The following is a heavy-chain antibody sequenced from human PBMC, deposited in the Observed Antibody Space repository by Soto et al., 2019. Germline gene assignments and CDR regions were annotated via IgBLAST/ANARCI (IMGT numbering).Heavy chain of an antibody. CDR2: ISNDGSDK. J-gene: IGHJ3*01. Sequence: QVQLVESGGGVVQPGRSLRLSCAASGFTFNNYGMHWVRQAPGKGLEWVAVISNDGSDKYYADSVKGRLTISRDNSKDTLYRQMNSLRAEDTAVYYCAKDQGIAASHGIDWGQGTRVTVSS. V-gene: IGHV3-30*18. D-gene: IGHD6-13*01. CDR1: GFTFNNYG. CDR3: AKDQGIAASHGID.